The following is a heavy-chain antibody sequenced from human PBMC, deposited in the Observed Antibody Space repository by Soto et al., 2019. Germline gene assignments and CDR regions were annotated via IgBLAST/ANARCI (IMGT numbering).Heavy chain of an antibody. D-gene: IGHD3-3*01. V-gene: IGHV4-34*01. J-gene: IGHJ5*02. CDR1: GGSFSGYY. CDR2: IDHSGYT. CDR3: ARVREWFDP. Sequence: SETLSLTCAVYGGSFSGYYCNWIRQPPWKGLEWIGEIDHSGYTNYNPSLKSRVTISVDTSKNQFSLRLTSVTAADTAVYYCARVREWFDPWGQGTLVTVSS.